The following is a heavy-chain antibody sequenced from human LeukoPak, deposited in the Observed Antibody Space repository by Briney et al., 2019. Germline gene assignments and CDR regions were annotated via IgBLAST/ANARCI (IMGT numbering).Heavy chain of an antibody. V-gene: IGHV3-21*04. Sequence: GGSLRLSCAASGFTFSSYSMNWVRQAPGKGLEWVSSISTSSSYIYYADSVKGRFTVSRDNAKNSLYLQMNSLRAEDTAVYYCAEDDSSRLQGYCSGGSCDYWGQGTLVTVSS. CDR3: AEDDSSRLQGYCSGGSCDY. CDR1: GFTFSSYS. J-gene: IGHJ4*02. CDR2: ISTSSSYI. D-gene: IGHD2-15*01.